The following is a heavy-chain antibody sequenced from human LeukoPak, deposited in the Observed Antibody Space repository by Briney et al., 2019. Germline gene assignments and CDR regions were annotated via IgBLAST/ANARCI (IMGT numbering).Heavy chain of an antibody. D-gene: IGHD6-6*01. CDR1: GYTFTSYW. J-gene: IGHJ4*02. CDR2: ISAYNGNT. V-gene: IGHV1-18*01. Sequence: GASVKVSCKASGYTFTSYWISCGRQAPGQGLEWMGWISAYNGNTNYAQKLQGRVTMTTDTSTSTAYMELRSLRSDDTAVYYCARDSSSTFDYWGQGTLVTVSS. CDR3: ARDSSSTFDY.